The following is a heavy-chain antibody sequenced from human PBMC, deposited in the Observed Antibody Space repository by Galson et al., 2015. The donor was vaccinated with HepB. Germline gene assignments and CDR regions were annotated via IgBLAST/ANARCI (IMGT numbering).Heavy chain of an antibody. CDR2: ISSHNGKT. CDR1: GYTFTRNG. V-gene: IGHV1-18*04. D-gene: IGHD3-22*01. J-gene: IGHJ4*02. Sequence: SVKVSCKASGYTFTRNGISWVRQAPGQGLEWMGWISSHNGKTDYAQKVRGRVTMTTDTSTSTAYMELRSLRSDDTAIYYCATRKYDSSGLDYWGQGTLVTVSS. CDR3: ATRKYDSSGLDY.